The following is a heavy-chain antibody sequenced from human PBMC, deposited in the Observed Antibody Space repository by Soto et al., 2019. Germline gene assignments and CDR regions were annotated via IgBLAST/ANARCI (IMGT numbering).Heavy chain of an antibody. Sequence: PSETLSLTCTLSGGSISSYYWSWIRQPPGKGLEWIGYIYYSGSTNYNPSLKSRVTISVDTSKNQFSLKLSSVTAADTAVYYCAREAPYSPLLSGLLPRYYFDYWGQGTLVTVSS. V-gene: IGHV4-59*01. J-gene: IGHJ4*02. CDR1: GGSISSYY. CDR3: AREAPYSPLLSGLLPRYYFDY. D-gene: IGHD2-15*01. CDR2: IYYSGST.